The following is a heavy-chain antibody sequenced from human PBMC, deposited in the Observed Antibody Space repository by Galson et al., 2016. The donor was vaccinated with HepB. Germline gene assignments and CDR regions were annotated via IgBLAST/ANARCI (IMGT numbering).Heavy chain of an antibody. CDR3: ASGMLCYTDDAFDL. V-gene: IGHV1-24*01. J-gene: IGHJ3*01. CDR1: GYSLSELS. CDR2: FDPEDGEI. Sequence: SVKVSCKVSGYSLSELSIHWVRQAPGKGLEWMGGFDPEDGEIAYAKKIQGRVTMTEDTSADTAYMELSSLRSEDTAVNYFASGMLCYTDDAFDLWGQGTMVTFSS. D-gene: IGHD2-2*02.